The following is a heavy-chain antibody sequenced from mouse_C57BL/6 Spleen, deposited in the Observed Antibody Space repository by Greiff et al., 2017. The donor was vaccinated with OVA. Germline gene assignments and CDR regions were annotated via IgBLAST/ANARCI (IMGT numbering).Heavy chain of an antibody. Sequence: VQLKESGAELVKPGASVKLSCTASGFNIKDYYMHWVKQRTEQGLEWIGRIDPEDGETKYAPKFPGKATIPADTSSNTAYLQLSSLTSEDTAVYYCARGGYGSSPDYWGQGTTLTVSS. J-gene: IGHJ2*01. V-gene: IGHV14-2*01. CDR2: IDPEDGET. D-gene: IGHD1-1*01. CDR1: GFNIKDYY. CDR3: ARGGYGSSPDY.